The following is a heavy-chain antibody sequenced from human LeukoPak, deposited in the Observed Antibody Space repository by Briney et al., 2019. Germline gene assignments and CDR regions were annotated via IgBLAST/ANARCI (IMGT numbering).Heavy chain of an antibody. V-gene: IGHV3-23*01. D-gene: IGHD4-17*01. J-gene: IGHJ4*02. CDR2: ISGSGGST. CDR3: AKGWDDYGDHYRNY. Sequence: SGGSLRLSCAASGFTFSSYAMSWVRQAPGKGLEWVSAISGSGGSTYYADSVKGRFTISRDNSKNTLYLQMNSLRAEDTAVYYCAKGWDDYGDHYRNYWGQGTLVTVSS. CDR1: GFTFSSYA.